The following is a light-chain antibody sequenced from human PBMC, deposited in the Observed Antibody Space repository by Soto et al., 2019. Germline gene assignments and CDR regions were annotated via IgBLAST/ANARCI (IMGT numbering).Light chain of an antibody. CDR2: KDS. CDR3: QSADSSGTYQV. CDR1: ALPKQY. J-gene: IGLJ2*01. Sequence: ELTQPPSVSVSPGQTARITCSGDALPKQYAYWYQQKPGQAPVLVIYKDSERPSGIPERFSGSSSGTTVTLTISGVQAEDEADYYCQSADSSGTYQVFGGGTKLTVL. V-gene: IGLV3-25*03.